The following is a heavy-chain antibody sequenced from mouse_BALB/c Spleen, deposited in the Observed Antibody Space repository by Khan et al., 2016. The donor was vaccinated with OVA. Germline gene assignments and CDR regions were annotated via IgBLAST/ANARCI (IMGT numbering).Heavy chain of an antibody. J-gene: IGHJ4*01. Sequence: VKLEESGPGLVAPSQSLSITCTVSGFSLTSYGVSWVRQPPGKGLEWLGVIWGDGNTNYHSTLISRLSISKDDSKSQVFLKLNSLQTDDTATYYGIKQNHCTLYAVDYWGQGTSVTVSS. V-gene: IGHV2-3*01. CDR2: IWGDGNT. CDR3: IKQNHCTLYAVDY. CDR1: GFSLTSYG.